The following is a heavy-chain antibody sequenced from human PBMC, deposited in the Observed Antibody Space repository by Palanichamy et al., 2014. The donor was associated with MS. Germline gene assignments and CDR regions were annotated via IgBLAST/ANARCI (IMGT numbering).Heavy chain of an antibody. J-gene: IGHJ2*01. CDR3: ARVPDPDSPPGNGGGAQRHNWYFDL. D-gene: IGHD4-23*01. Sequence: LVQSGAEVKKPGASVKVSCKASGYTFTGYYMHWVRQAPGQGLEWMGWINPNSGGTNYAQKFQGRVTMARDTSISTAYMELSRLRSDDTAVYYCARVPDPDSPPGNGGGAQRHNWYFDLWGRGTLVTVSS. CDR2: INPNSGGT. V-gene: IGHV1-2*02. CDR1: GYTFTGYY.